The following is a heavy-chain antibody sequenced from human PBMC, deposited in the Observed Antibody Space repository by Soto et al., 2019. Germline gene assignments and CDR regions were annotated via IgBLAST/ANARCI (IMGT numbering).Heavy chain of an antibody. CDR3: ARDRRVTPQVGSYYYYMDV. V-gene: IGHV1-2*04. J-gene: IGHJ6*03. CDR2: INPNSGGT. D-gene: IGHD4-4*01. CDR1: GYTFTGYY. Sequence: QVQLVQSGAEVKKPGASVKVSCKASGYTFTGYYMHWVRQAPGQGLEWMGWINPNSGGTNYAQKFQGWVTMTRDTSISTAYMELSRLRSDDTAVYYCARDRRVTPQVGSYYYYMDVWGKGTTVTVSS.